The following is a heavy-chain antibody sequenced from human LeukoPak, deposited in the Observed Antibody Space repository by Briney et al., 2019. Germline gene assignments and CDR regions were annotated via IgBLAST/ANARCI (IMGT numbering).Heavy chain of an antibody. V-gene: IGHV3-64*01. CDR3: ARASYGDYDALDI. CDR1: GFAFLAYN. J-gene: IGHJ3*02. CDR2: ISTSGDST. Sequence: GGSLRLSCAASGFAFLAYNMYWVRQAPGEVLEYVSGISTSGDSTNYANSVKGRFTISRDNSRNTLYLQMDNLRAEDMAVYHCARASYGDYDALDIWGQGTLVTVSS. D-gene: IGHD4-17*01.